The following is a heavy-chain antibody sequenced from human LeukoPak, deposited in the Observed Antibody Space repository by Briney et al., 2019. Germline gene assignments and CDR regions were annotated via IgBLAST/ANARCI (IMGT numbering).Heavy chain of an antibody. D-gene: IGHD3-9*01. J-gene: IGHJ4*02. CDR2: IIPIFGTA. CDR1: GYTFTGYY. CDR3: ARDTAYYDILTGYYQYYFDY. Sequence: SVKVSCKASGYTFTGYYMHWVRQAPGQGLEWMGGIIPIFGTANYAQKFQGRVTITADESTSTAYMELSSLRSEDTAVYYCARDTAYYDILTGYYQYYFDYWGQGTLVTVSS. V-gene: IGHV1-69*13.